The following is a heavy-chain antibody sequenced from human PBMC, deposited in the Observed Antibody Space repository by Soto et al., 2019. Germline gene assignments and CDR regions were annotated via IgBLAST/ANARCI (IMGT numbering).Heavy chain of an antibody. D-gene: IGHD2-2*01. CDR2: IIPIFGTA. V-gene: IGHV1-69*13. Sequence: SVQVSCKASGGTFISYAISWVRQAPGQGLEWMGGIIPIFGTANYAQKFQGRVTITADESTSTAYMELSSLRSEDTAVYYCARVGVPAAHYFDYWGQGTLVTVSS. J-gene: IGHJ4*02. CDR1: GGTFISYA. CDR3: ARVGVPAAHYFDY.